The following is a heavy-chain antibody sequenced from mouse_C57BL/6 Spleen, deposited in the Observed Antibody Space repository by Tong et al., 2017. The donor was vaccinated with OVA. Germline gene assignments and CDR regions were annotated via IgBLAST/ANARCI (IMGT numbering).Heavy chain of an antibody. CDR2: ISSGGSYT. CDR3: AGHDLGPWYFDV. Sequence: VQLVESGGGLVKPGGSLKLSCAASGFAFSSYDMSWVRQTPEKRLEWIATISSGGSYTYYPDSVKGRFTISRDNARNTMNLQRSSLRTEDTALDYCAGHDLGPWYFDVWGAGTTVTVSS. V-gene: IGHV5-9*02. J-gene: IGHJ1*01. D-gene: IGHD4-1*01. CDR1: GFAFSSYD.